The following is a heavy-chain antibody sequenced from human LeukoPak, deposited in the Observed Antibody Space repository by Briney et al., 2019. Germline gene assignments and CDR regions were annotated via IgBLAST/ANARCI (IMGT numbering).Heavy chain of an antibody. CDR1: GFTFSSYG. D-gene: IGHD1-26*01. CDR3: ARGGWELSY. CDR2: VWSDGSNI. Sequence: GKSLRLSCAASGFTFSSYGMHWVRQAPGKGLEWVAVVWSDGSNIYYADSVKGRFTISRDNSKNTLYLQMNSLRAEDTAVYYCARGGWELSYWGQGTLVTVSS. V-gene: IGHV3-33*01. J-gene: IGHJ4*02.